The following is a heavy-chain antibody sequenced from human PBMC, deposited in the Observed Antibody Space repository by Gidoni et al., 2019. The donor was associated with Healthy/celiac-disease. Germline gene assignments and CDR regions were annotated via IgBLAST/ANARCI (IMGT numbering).Heavy chain of an antibody. J-gene: IGHJ3*02. D-gene: IGHD3-9*01. CDR2: IYYSGST. CDR1: GGSISSSSYY. Sequence: QLQLQESGPGLVKPSKTLSLTCTVSGGSISSSSYYGGWIRQPTGKGLEWIGSIYYSGSTYYNPSIKSRVTISVDTSKNQFSLKLSSVTAADTAVYYCARLYYDILTGYFSSGAFDIWGQGTMVTVSS. CDR3: ARLYYDILTGYFSSGAFDI. V-gene: IGHV4-39*01.